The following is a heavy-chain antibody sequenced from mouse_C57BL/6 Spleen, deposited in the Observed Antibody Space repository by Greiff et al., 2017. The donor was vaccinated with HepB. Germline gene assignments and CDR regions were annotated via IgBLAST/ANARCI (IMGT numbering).Heavy chain of an antibody. CDR3: ARRPHYYGSSYGSAMDY. V-gene: IGHV1-52*01. J-gene: IGHJ4*01. CDR1: GYTFTSYW. D-gene: IGHD1-1*01. CDR2: IDPSDSET. Sequence: VQLQQPGAELVRPGSSVKLSCKASGYTFTSYWMHWVKQRPIQGLEWIGNIDPSDSETHYNQKFKDKATLTVDKSSSTAYMKLSSLTSEDSAVYYCARRPHYYGSSYGSAMDYWGKGTSVTVSS.